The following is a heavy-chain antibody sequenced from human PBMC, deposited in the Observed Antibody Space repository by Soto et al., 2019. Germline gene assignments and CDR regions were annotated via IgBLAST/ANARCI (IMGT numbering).Heavy chain of an antibody. J-gene: IGHJ1*01. CDR2: ISGSGGST. CDR1: GFTFSSYA. CDR3: AKGGGYYCDSSGDEH. Sequence: EVQLLESGGGLVQPGGSLRLSCAASGFTFSSYAMSWVRQAPGKGLEWVSTISGSGGSTYYTDSVKGRFTISRDNSXXTLYLQMNSLRAEDTAVYYCAKGGGYYCDSSGDEHWGQGTLVTVSS. V-gene: IGHV3-23*01. D-gene: IGHD3-22*01.